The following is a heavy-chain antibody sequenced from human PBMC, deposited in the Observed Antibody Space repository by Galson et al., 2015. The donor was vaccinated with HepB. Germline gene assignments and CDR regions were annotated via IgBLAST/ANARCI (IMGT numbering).Heavy chain of an antibody. CDR1: GYTFTSYY. V-gene: IGHV1-46*01. Sequence: SLRLSCTASGYTFTSYYMHWVRQAPGQGLEWMGIINPSGGSTSYAEKFKGRVTMTRDTSTSTVYMELNSLRSEDTAVYYCARFDRYDYGDYGDYWGQGTLVTVSS. D-gene: IGHD4-17*01. J-gene: IGHJ4*02. CDR3: ARFDRYDYGDYGDY. CDR2: INPSGGST.